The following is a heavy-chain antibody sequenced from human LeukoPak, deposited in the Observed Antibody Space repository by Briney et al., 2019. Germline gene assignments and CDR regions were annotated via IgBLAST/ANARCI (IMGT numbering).Heavy chain of an antibody. J-gene: IGHJ4*02. CDR2: IYYSGST. D-gene: IGHD6-13*01. V-gene: IGHV4-59*12. CDR1: GGSISSYY. CDR3: ARMGPAEDY. Sequence: PSETLSLTCTVSGGSISSYYWSWIRQPPGKGLEWIGYIYYSGSTNYNPSLKSRVTMSVDTSKNQFSLKLSSVTAADTAVYYCARMGPAEDYWGQGTLVTVSS.